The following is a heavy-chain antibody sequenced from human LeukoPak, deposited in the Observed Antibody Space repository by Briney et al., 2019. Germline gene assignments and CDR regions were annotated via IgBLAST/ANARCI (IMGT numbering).Heavy chain of an antibody. CDR3: ARGHSSVVTAIPYYFDY. CDR1: GGSISSSTYY. D-gene: IGHD2-21*02. J-gene: IGHJ4*02. V-gene: IGHV4-39*01. CDR2: IYYSGST. Sequence: PSETLSLTCTVSGGSISSSTYYWGWIRQPPGKGLEWIGSIYYSGSTHYNPSLKSRVTISADTSENQFSLRLSSMTAADTAVYYCARGHSSVVTAIPYYFDYWGQGTLVTVSS.